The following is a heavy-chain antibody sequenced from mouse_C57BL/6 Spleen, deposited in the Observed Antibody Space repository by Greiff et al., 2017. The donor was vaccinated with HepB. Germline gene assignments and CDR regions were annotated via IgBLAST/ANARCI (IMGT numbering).Heavy chain of an antibody. J-gene: IGHJ3*01. CDR2: ISSGSSTI. Sequence: DVKLVESGGGLVKPGGSLKLSCAASGFTFSDYGMHWVRQAPEKGLEWVAYISSGSSTIYYADTVKGRFTISRDNAKNTLFLQMTSLRSEDTAMYYCARPHYYGSSTAWFAYWGQGTLVTVSA. D-gene: IGHD1-1*01. CDR3: ARPHYYGSSTAWFAY. CDR1: GFTFSDYG. V-gene: IGHV5-17*01.